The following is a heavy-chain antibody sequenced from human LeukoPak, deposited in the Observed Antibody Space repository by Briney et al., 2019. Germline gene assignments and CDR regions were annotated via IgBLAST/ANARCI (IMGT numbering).Heavy chain of an antibody. CDR1: GYTFTGYY. CDR3: ARGGPRYCSSTSCPYGMDV. Sequence: ASVKVSCKASGYTFTGYYMHWVRRAPGQGLEWMGWINPNSGGTNYAQKFQGWVTMTRDTSISTAYMELSRLRSDDTAVYYCARGGPRYCSSTSCPYGMDVWGKGTTVTVSS. V-gene: IGHV1-2*04. J-gene: IGHJ6*04. CDR2: INPNSGGT. D-gene: IGHD2-2*01.